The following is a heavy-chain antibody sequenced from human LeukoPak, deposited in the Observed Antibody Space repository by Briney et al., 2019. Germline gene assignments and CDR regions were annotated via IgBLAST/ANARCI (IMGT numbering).Heavy chain of an antibody. V-gene: IGHV1-2*02. CDR1: GYTFTGYY. CDR2: INPNSGGT. Sequence: GASVKVSCKASGYTFTGYYMHWVRQAPGQGLEWMGWINPNSGGTNYAQKFQGRVTMTRDASISTAYMELSRLRSDDTAVYYCARAHTVTITFDYWGQGTLVTVSS. CDR3: ARAHTVTITFDY. D-gene: IGHD4-17*01. J-gene: IGHJ4*02.